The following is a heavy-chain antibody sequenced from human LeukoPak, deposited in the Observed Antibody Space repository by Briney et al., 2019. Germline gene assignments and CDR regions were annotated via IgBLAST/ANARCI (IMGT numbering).Heavy chain of an antibody. CDR1: GYTXSRYG. D-gene: IGHD2-2*02. Sequence: ASVKVSCKASGYTXSRYGISWVRQAPGQGLEWMGWISGYNGNTKSAQMVQGRVTMTTDTSTSTAYMELRSLRSDDTAVYYCARATYCSSTSCYIRNDAFDIWGQGTIVTVSS. J-gene: IGHJ3*02. V-gene: IGHV1-18*01. CDR2: ISGYNGNT. CDR3: ARATYCSSTSCYIRNDAFDI.